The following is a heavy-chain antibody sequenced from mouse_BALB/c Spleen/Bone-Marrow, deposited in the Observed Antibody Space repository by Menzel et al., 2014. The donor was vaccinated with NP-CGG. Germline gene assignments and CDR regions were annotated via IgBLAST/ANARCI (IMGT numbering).Heavy chain of an antibody. Sequence: VKLMESGPGLVAPSQSLSITCTVSGFSLTSYGLHWVRRPPGKVLEWLGVIWAGGSTNYNSALMSRLSISKDNSKRQVFLKMNSLQTDDTAMYYCARGSYYEGAMDYWGQGTSVTVSS. CDR2: IWAGGST. V-gene: IGHV2-9*02. J-gene: IGHJ4*01. CDR1: GFSLTSYG. CDR3: ARGSYYEGAMDY. D-gene: IGHD1-1*01.